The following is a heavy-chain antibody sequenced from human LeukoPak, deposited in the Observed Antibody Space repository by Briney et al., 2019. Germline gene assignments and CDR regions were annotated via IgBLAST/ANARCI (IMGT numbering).Heavy chain of an antibody. D-gene: IGHD5-24*01. CDR1: GYTFTSYG. CDR2: ISAYNGNT. V-gene: IGHV1-18*01. J-gene: IGHJ4*02. CDR3: ARDARGDSYNSPQDY. Sequence: ASVKVSCKASGYTFTSYGVSWVRQAPGQGLEWMGWISAYNGNTNYAQKLQGRVTMTTDTSTSTAYMELRSLRSDDTAVYYCARDARGDSYNSPQDYWGQGTLVTVSS.